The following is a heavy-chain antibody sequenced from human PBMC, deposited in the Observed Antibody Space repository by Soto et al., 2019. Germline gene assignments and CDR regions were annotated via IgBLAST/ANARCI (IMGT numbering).Heavy chain of an antibody. Sequence: QVQLVQSGAEVKKPGSSVKVSCKASGGTFSSYAISWVRQAPGQGLEWMGGIIPIFGTANYAQKFRGRVTITADESTSTAYMELSSLRSEDTAVYYCARDPYGGNSYYYYGMDVWGQGTTVTVSS. V-gene: IGHV1-69*12. CDR3: ARDPYGGNSYYYYGMDV. CDR2: IIPIFGTA. D-gene: IGHD4-17*01. CDR1: GGTFSSYA. J-gene: IGHJ6*02.